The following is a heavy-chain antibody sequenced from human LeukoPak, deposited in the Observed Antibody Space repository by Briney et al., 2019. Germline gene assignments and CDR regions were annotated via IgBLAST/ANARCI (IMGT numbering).Heavy chain of an antibody. D-gene: IGHD5-12*01. V-gene: IGHV3-33*01. CDR3: ARDRYSGYGGYFDY. CDR1: GFTFSSYG. CDR2: IWYDESNK. J-gene: IGHJ4*02. Sequence: GGSLRLSCAASGFTFSSYGMHWVRQAPGKGLEWVAVIWYDESNKYYADSVKGRFTISRDNSKNTLYLQMNSLRAEDTAVYYCARDRYSGYGGYFDYWGQGTLVTVSS.